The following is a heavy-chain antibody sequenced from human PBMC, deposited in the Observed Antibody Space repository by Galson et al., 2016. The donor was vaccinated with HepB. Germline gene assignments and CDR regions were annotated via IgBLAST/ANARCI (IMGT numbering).Heavy chain of an antibody. J-gene: IGHJ5*02. Sequence: LVKPTQTLTLTCTFSGFSLSSSGVGVGWIRQPPGKGLEWIGSIYYSGSTYYNPSLKSRVTMSVDTSKNQFSLKLNSVTAADTAVYYCARQIVVVVAATRGVDWFDPWGQGTLVTVSS. V-gene: IGHV4-39*01. CDR2: IYYSGST. CDR1: GFSLSSSGVG. D-gene: IGHD2-15*01. CDR3: ARQIVVVVAATRGVDWFDP.